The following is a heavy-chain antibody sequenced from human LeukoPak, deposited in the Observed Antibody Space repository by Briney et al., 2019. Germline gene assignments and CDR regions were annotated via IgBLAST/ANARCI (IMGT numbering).Heavy chain of an antibody. D-gene: IGHD2-15*01. CDR2: IDPNGGDT. V-gene: IGHV1-2*02. CDR1: GDTFTGYY. Sequence: ASVKVSCKASGDTFTGYYVHWVRQAPGQGLEWMGWIDPNGGDTNFAQKFQDRVTMIGDTSISTTYMELSRLRSDDTAMYYCARAPPYCSGGRCYPDFWGQGTLVTVSS. CDR3: ARAPPYCSGGRCYPDF. J-gene: IGHJ4*02.